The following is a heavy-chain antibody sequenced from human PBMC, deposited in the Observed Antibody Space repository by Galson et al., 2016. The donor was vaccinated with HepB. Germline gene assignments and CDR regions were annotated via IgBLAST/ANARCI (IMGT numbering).Heavy chain of an antibody. CDR3: VKGERLVGAVVDVHH. CDR1: GFTFDAYA. Sequence: SLRLSCAASGFTFDAYAMHWVRQAPGKGLEWVSGVNWNSAYITYADSVKGRFTSSRDNAKNSLYLQMNSLRTEDTALYYCVKGERLVGAVVDVHHWGQGTLVAVSA. D-gene: IGHD2-8*02. J-gene: IGHJ5*02. CDR2: VNWNSAYI. V-gene: IGHV3-9*01.